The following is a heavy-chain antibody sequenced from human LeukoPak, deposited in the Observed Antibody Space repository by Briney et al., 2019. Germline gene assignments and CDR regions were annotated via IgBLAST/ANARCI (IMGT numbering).Heavy chain of an antibody. CDR3: ARTSEYSSCWLYLQRKSNWFDP. D-gene: IGHD6-13*01. J-gene: IGHJ5*02. CDR1: GFTFSNYW. CDR2: IKQDRSEK. Sequence: GGSLRLSCAASGFTFSNYWMSWVRQAPGKGLEWVANIKQDRSEKYYVDSVKGRFTISRDNAKNSLYLQMNSLRAEDTAVYYCARTSEYSSCWLYLQRKSNWFDPWGQGTLVTVSS. V-gene: IGHV3-7*01.